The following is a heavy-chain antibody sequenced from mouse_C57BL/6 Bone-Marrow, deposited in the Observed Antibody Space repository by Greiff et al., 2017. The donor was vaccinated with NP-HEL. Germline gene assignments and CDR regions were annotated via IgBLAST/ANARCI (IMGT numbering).Heavy chain of an antibody. CDR1: GFTFSSYG. Sequence: DVKLVESGGDLVKPGGSLKLSCAASGFTFSSYGMSWVRQTPDKRLEWVATISSGGSYTYYPDSVKGRFTISRDNAKNTLYLQMSSLKSEDTAMYYCARPGDYDVGFAYWGQGTLVTVSA. CDR2: ISSGGSYT. V-gene: IGHV5-6*02. D-gene: IGHD2-4*01. CDR3: ARPGDYDVGFAY. J-gene: IGHJ3*01.